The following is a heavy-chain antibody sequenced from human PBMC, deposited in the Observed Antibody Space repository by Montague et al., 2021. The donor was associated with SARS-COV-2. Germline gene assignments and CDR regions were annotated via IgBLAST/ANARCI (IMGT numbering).Heavy chain of an antibody. CDR3: ATDGDCSGGNCYSNPPRYFYYGMDV. V-gene: IGHV1-18*04. D-gene: IGHD2-15*01. CDR2: ISAYSGHT. Sequence: SVKVSCKASGYGFNNHGISWVRQAPGQGLEWMGWISAYSGHTNYAQKFQGRVTLTTDPSTSTAYMEVRSLRSDDTAVYYCATDGDCSGGNCYSNPPRYFYYGMDVWGQGTTVTVSS. CDR1: GYGFNNHG. J-gene: IGHJ6*02.